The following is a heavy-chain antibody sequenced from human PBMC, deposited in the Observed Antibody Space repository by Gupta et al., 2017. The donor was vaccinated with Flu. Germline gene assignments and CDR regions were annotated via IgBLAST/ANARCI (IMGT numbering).Heavy chain of an antibody. CDR3: ARDQLYSVVPAATNNYYYGMDV. D-gene: IGHD2-2*01. J-gene: IGHJ6*02. V-gene: IGHV3-11*06. Sequence: GRFTISRDNAKNSLYLQMNSLRAEDTAVYYCARDQLYSVVPAATNNYYYGMDVWGQGTTVTVSS.